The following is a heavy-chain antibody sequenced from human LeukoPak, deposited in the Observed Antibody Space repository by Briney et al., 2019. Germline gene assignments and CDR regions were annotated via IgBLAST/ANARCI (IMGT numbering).Heavy chain of an antibody. CDR1: GFTFSRYS. CDR2: ISSSSFYT. D-gene: IGHD2-15*01. CDR3: AKDLDCSGSCPVDY. Sequence: PGGSLRLACAASGFTFSRYSMNWVRQAPGKGLEWVSYISSSSFYTYYADSVKGRFTISRDNAKNSLYLQVNGLRAEDTAVYYCAKDLDCSGSCPVDYWGQGTLVTVSS. J-gene: IGHJ4*02. V-gene: IGHV3-21*05.